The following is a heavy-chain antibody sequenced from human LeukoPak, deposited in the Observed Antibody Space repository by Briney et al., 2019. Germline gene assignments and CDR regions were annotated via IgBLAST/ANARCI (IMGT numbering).Heavy chain of an antibody. D-gene: IGHD3-10*01. Sequence: GRSLRLSCVASGFTFSHYVMHWVRQAPGKGLEWVALISYDGRDKYSADSVEGRYTISRDNSKNTMYLQMNSLRPEDTAIYYCAKEKFRRRKLVEYYYYYGMDVWGQGTTVTVSS. CDR3: AKEKFRRRKLVEYYYYYGMDV. J-gene: IGHJ6*02. CDR2: ISYDGRDK. V-gene: IGHV3-30*18. CDR1: GFTFSHYV.